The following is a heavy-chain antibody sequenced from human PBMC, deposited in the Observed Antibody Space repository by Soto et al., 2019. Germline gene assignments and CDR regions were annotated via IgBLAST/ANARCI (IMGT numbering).Heavy chain of an antibody. CDR1: GGSLSDYF. V-gene: IGHV4-34*01. D-gene: IGHD2-21*01. J-gene: IGHJ6*03. CDR3: ARGGISHWAYFYYMDV. Sequence: SETLSLTCVVSGGSLSDYFWSWIRQPPGMALEWIGEINHLGSINYNPSLKSRVTMSVDTSKNQFSLTLNSVTAVDTATYYCARGGISHWAYFYYMDVWDRGTTVTVSS. CDR2: INHLGSI.